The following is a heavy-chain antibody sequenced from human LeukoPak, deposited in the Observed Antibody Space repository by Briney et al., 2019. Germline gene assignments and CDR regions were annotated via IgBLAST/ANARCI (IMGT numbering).Heavy chain of an antibody. D-gene: IGHD6-25*01. Sequence: GGSLRLSCAASGFTFSTYWMHWVRQAPGKGLVWVSRINSDGSNTGYADSVKGRFTISRDNAKNTLYLQMNSLRAEDTAVYYCARVSGYRTLSSDYWGQGTLVTVSS. CDR1: GFTFSTYW. CDR2: INSDGSNT. CDR3: ARVSGYRTLSSDY. V-gene: IGHV3-74*01. J-gene: IGHJ4*02.